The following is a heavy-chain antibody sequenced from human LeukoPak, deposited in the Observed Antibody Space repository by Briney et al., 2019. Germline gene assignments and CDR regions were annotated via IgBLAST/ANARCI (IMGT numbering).Heavy chain of an antibody. V-gene: IGHV4-34*01. D-gene: IGHD4-23*01. CDR2: INHSGST. J-gene: IGHJ4*02. CDR3: ARAGNYGGSRGNY. CDR1: GGSFSGYY. Sequence: SETLSLTCAVYGGSFSGYYWSWIRQSPGKGLEWIGEINHSGSTNYNPSLKSRVTISVDTSKNQFSLKLSSVTAADTAVYYCARAGNYGGSRGNYWGQGTLVTVSS.